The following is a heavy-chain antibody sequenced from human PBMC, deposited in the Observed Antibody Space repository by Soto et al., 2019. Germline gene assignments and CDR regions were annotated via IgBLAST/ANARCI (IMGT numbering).Heavy chain of an antibody. CDR1: GGSVSSGSYY. D-gene: IGHD1-26*01. CDR3: ARDGVGATTNDAFDI. Sequence: PSETLSLTCTVSGGSVSSGSYYWSWIRQPPGKGLEWIGYIYYSGSTNYNPSLKSRVTISVDTSKNQFSLKLSSVTAADTAVYYCARDGVGATTNDAFDIWGQGTMVTVSS. CDR2: IYYSGST. J-gene: IGHJ3*02. V-gene: IGHV4-61*01.